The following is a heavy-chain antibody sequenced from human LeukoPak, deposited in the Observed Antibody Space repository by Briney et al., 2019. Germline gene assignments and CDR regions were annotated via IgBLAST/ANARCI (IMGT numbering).Heavy chain of an antibody. CDR2: TSSSSDYI. Sequence: GGSLRLSCAASGFTFSSYSMNWVRQAPGKGLEWVSSTSSSSDYIYYADSVKGRFTISRDNAKNSLFLQMNSLRVEDSAVYYCARDSGSSWREGLNYWGQGTLVTVSS. V-gene: IGHV3-21*01. CDR3: ARDSGSSWREGLNY. D-gene: IGHD6-13*01. J-gene: IGHJ4*02. CDR1: GFTFSSYS.